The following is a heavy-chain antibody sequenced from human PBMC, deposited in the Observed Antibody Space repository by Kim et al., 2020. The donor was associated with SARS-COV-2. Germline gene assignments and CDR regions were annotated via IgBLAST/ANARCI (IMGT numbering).Heavy chain of an antibody. J-gene: IGHJ5*02. D-gene: IGHD3-10*01. CDR1: GGSINNYY. V-gene: IGHV4-59*13. CDR2: IYYSGST. Sequence: SETLSLTCTVSGGSINNYYWSWIRQPPGKGLEWIGYIYYSGSTNYNPSLKSRVTISVDTSKNQFSLKLSSVTAADTAVYYCASRGSGPRSWFGPWGQGTLVTVSS. CDR3: ASRGSGPRSWFGP.